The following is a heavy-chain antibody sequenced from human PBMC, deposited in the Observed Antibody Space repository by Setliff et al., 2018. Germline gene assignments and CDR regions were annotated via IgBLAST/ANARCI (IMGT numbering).Heavy chain of an antibody. Sequence: GGSLRLSCAASGFSTYGMHWVRQAPGKGLEWVAYIWYDGSNKYYVDSVKGRFTVSRDNSKDTLYLQMNSLRVEDSAIYYCVCFSWRGCSGDTCYSGDDSFDMWGQGTVVTVSS. CDR1: GFSTYG. J-gene: IGHJ3*02. CDR3: VCFSWRGCSGDTCYSGDDSFDM. D-gene: IGHD2-15*01. CDR2: IWYDGSNK. V-gene: IGHV3-30*02.